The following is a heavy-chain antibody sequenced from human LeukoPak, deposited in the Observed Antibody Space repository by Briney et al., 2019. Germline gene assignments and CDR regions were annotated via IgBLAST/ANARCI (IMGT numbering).Heavy chain of an antibody. D-gene: IGHD4-17*01. CDR3: ASKGDTTVTTWLDY. CDR2: IIPIFGTA. Sequence: SVKVSCKASGGTFSSYAISWVRQARGQGLEWMGGIIPIFGTANYAQKFQGRVTITAYESTSTAYMELSSLRSEDTAVYYCASKGDTTVTTWLDYWGQGTLVTVSS. J-gene: IGHJ4*02. CDR1: GGTFSSYA. V-gene: IGHV1-69*01.